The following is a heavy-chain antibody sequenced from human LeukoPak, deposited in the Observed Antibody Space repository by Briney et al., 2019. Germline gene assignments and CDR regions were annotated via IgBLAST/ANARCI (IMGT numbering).Heavy chain of an antibody. CDR1: GVSFSVYY. CDR3: ARGNHRRYLSTNYYDSSGYYDYFDY. CDR2: INHSGST. V-gene: IGHV4-34*01. J-gene: IGHJ4*02. Sequence: SETLSLTCAVYGVSFSVYYWSWIRQPPGKGLEWIGEINHSGSTNYNPSLKSRVTISVDTSKNQFSLKLSSVTAAHTAVYYCARGNHRRYLSTNYYDSSGYYDYFDYWGQGTLVTVSS. D-gene: IGHD3-22*01.